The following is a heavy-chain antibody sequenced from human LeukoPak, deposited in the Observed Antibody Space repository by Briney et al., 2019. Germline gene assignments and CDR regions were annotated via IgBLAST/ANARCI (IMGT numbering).Heavy chain of an antibody. CDR1: GGSISSYY. V-gene: IGHV4-59*08. CDR2: IYYSGGT. CDR3: ARLTARSWFDP. Sequence: PSETLSLTCTVSGGSISSYYWSWIRQPPGKGLEWIGYIYYSGGTNYNPSLKSRVTISVDTSKNQFSLKLSSVTATDTAVYYCARLTARSWFDPWGQGTLVTVSS. D-gene: IGHD1-14*01. J-gene: IGHJ5*02.